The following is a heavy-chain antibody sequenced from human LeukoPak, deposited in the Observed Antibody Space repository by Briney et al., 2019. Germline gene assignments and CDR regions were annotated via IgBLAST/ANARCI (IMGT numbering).Heavy chain of an antibody. J-gene: IGHJ3*02. CDR1: GGTFSSYA. V-gene: IGHV1-69*06. CDR2: IIPIFGTA. D-gene: IGHD5-24*01. CDR3: ARGLQETLAWLKALSAFDI. Sequence: SVKVSCKASGGTFSSYAISWVRQAPGQGLEWMGGIIPIFGTANYAQKFQGRVTITADKSTSTAYMELSSLRSEDTAVYYCARGLQETLAWLKALSAFDIWGQGTMVTVSS.